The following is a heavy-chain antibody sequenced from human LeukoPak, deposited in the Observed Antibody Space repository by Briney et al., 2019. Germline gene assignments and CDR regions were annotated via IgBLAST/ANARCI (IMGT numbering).Heavy chain of an antibody. V-gene: IGHV3-23*01. D-gene: IGHD5-18*01. CDR3: ANDGYSYGDSTGYFDS. Sequence: GGSLRLSCAACGFTFSSDAMSCVREAPGKGREWGSALCGRGGITYYADSWRGGFTISRDNSRNRLYRRRKSLRAEATLLYYCANDGYSYGDSTGYFDSWGQGTLVTVSS. CDR1: GFTFSSDA. CDR2: LCGRGGIT. J-gene: IGHJ4*02.